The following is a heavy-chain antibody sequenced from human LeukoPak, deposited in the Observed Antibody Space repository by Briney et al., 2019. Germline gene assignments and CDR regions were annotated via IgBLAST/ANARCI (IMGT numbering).Heavy chain of an antibody. CDR3: TRFNYYDSSGFYYFDY. J-gene: IGHJ4*02. CDR1: GFTFSDYY. Sequence: GGSLRLSCAASGFTFSDYYMSWIRQAPGKGLEWVSYISSSGSTIYYADSVKGRFTISRDNAKNSLYLQMNRLRAEDTAVYYCTRFNYYDSSGFYYFDYWGQGTLVTVSS. CDR2: ISSSGSTI. D-gene: IGHD3-22*01. V-gene: IGHV3-11*04.